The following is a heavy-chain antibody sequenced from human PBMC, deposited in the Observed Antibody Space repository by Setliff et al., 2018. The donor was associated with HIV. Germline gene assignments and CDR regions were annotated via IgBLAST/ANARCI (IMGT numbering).Heavy chain of an antibody. J-gene: IGHJ3*02. CDR3: ARTVPHSAAQDAFDI. CDR2: ISNSGKI. CDR1: GYSISTNEW. Sequence: SETLSLTCAVSGYSISTNEWWGWIRQPPGKGLAWIGYISNSGKIYYDPSLNSRVTLSADTSKNQLSLKLTSVTAEDTGVYYCARTVPHSAAQDAFDIWGQGTEVTVSS. V-gene: IGHV4-28*05. D-gene: IGHD4-4*01.